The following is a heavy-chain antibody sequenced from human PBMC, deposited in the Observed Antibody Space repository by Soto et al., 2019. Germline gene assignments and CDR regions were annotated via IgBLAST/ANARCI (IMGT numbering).Heavy chain of an antibody. D-gene: IGHD1-20*01. Sequence: ASVKVSCKASGYTFTSYYMHWLRQAPGQGLEWMGIINPSGGSTSYAQKFQGRVTMTRDTSTSTVYMELSSLRSEDTAVYYCARDPITVIYGMDVWGQGTTVTVSS. CDR1: GYTFTSYY. CDR2: INPSGGST. CDR3: ARDPITVIYGMDV. J-gene: IGHJ6*02. V-gene: IGHV1-46*01.